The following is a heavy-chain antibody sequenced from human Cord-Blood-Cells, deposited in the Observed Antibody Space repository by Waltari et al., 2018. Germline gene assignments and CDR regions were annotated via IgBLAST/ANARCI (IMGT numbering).Heavy chain of an antibody. D-gene: IGHD7-27*01. J-gene: IGHJ3*02. Sequence: QVQLVESGGGVVPPGGSLRLSCAASGLPFRSYGMHWVRQAPGKGLEWVAFIRYDGSNKYYADSVKGRFTISRDNSKNTLYLQMNSLRAEDTAVYYCAKDINWGDAFDIWGQGTMVTVSS. CDR3: AKDINWGDAFDI. CDR1: GLPFRSYG. V-gene: IGHV3-30*02. CDR2: IRYDGSNK.